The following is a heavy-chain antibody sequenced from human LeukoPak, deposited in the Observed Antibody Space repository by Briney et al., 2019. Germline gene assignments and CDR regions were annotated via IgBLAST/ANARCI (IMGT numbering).Heavy chain of an antibody. CDR1: GGSISSYY. J-gene: IGHJ3*02. CDR2: IYSSGGT. D-gene: IGHD6-13*01. Sequence: SETLSLTCSVSGGSISSYYWSWIRQPAEKGLEWIGRIYSSGGTDYNPSLKSRVTMSVDTSKNQFSLKLSSVTAADTAVYYCARGIAAASDRAPDIWGQGTMVTVSS. CDR3: ARGIAAASDRAPDI. V-gene: IGHV4-4*07.